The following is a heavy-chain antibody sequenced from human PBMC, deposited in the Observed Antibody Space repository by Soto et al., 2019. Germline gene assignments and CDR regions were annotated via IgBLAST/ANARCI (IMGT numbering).Heavy chain of an antibody. Sequence: PGGSLRLSYAASEFTFSNYAMSWVRQAPGKGLEWVSSISDNGGTTYYADSVKGRFTISRDNSKNTLYLQMNSLRAEDTAVYYCARHLNLGHCSGGSCYPIDYWGQGALVTVSS. CDR1: EFTFSNYA. J-gene: IGHJ4*02. CDR3: ARHLNLGHCSGGSCYPIDY. CDR2: ISDNGGTT. D-gene: IGHD2-15*01. V-gene: IGHV3-23*01.